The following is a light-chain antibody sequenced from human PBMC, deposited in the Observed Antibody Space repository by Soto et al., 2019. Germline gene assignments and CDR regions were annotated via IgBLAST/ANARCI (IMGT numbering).Light chain of an antibody. J-gene: IGLJ1*01. Sequence: QSVLTQPPSASGSPGQSVAISCTGTSSDVGGYNYVSWYQQHPGKAPKLMIYEVNKRPSGVPDRFSGSKSGNTASLTVSGLQAEDEADYYCSSYSSTTLVFGTGTKVTVL. CDR3: SSYSSTTLV. CDR1: SSDVGGYNY. V-gene: IGLV2-8*01. CDR2: EVN.